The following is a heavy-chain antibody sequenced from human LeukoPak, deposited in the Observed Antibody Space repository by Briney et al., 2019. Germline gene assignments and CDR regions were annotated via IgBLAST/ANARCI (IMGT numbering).Heavy chain of an antibody. CDR1: GYTFTSYA. CDR3: ARERMRCSSTSCYLDY. D-gene: IGHD2-2*01. CDR2: INTNTGNP. J-gene: IGHJ4*02. Sequence: ASVKVSCKASGYTFTSYAMNWVRQAPGQGLEWMGWINTNTGNPTYAQGFTGRFVFSLDTSVSTAYLQICSLKAEETAVYYCARERMRCSSTSCYLDYWGQGTLVTVSS. V-gene: IGHV7-4-1*01.